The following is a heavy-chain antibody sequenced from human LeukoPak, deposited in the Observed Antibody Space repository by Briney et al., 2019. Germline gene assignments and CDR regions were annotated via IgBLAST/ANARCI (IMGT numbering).Heavy chain of an antibody. Sequence: PGGSLRLSCAASGFTFSDYYMSWIRQAPGKGLEWASYISSSSSYTNYADSVKGRFTISRDNAKNSLYLQMNSLRAEDSAVYYCAKRDTRGRYYFDSWGQGTLVTVPS. J-gene: IGHJ4*02. D-gene: IGHD6-19*01. V-gene: IGHV3-11*03. CDR2: ISSSSSYT. CDR1: GFTFSDYY. CDR3: AKRDTRGRYYFDS.